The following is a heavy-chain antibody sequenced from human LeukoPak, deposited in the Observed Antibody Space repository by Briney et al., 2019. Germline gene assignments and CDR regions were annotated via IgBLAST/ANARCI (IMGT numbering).Heavy chain of an antibody. J-gene: IGHJ4*02. CDR3: ARDNSVSPYCSGGSCYSGLGY. CDR1: GFTFSSYA. CDR2: ISYDGSNK. D-gene: IGHD2-15*01. Sequence: GGSLRLSCAASGFTFSSYAMHWVRQAPGKGLEWVAVISYDGSNKYYADSVKGRFTISRDNSKNTLYLQMNSLRAEDTAVYYCARDNSVSPYCSGGSCYSGLGYWGQGTLVTVSS. V-gene: IGHV3-30*04.